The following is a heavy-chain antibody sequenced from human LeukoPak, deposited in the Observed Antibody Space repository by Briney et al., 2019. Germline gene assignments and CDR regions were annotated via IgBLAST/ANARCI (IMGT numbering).Heavy chain of an antibody. J-gene: IGHJ4*01. CDR1: GGSISSGDYY. CDR3: ARTVGARTFYFDH. V-gene: IGHV4-30-2*01. D-gene: IGHD1-26*01. CDR2: IYHSGST. Sequence: SQTLSLTCTVSGGSISSGDYYWSWIRQPPGKGLEWIGYIYHSGSTYYNPSLKSRITISVDRSKNHFSLNLSSVTAADTAVYYCARTVGARTFYFDHWGHGTLVTVSS.